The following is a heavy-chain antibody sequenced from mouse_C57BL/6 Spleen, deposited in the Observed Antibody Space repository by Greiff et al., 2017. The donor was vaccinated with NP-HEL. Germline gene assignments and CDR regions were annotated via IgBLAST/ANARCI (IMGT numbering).Heavy chain of an antibody. D-gene: IGHD1-1*01. Sequence: VQLQQPGAELVMPGASVKLSCKASGYTFTSYWMHWVKQRPGQGLEWIGEIDPSDSYTNYNQKFKGKSTLTVDKSSSTAYMQLSSLTSEDSAVYYCARGGFTTVVATRYFDVWGTGTTVTVSS. CDR1: GYTFTSYW. V-gene: IGHV1-69*01. J-gene: IGHJ1*03. CDR3: ARGGFTTVVATRYFDV. CDR2: IDPSDSYT.